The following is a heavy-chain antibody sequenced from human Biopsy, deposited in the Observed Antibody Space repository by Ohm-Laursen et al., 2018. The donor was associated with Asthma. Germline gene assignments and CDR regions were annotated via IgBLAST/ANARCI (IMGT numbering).Heavy chain of an antibody. CDR2: INGGGDRT. J-gene: IGHJ3*02. CDR3: ARAYGGSFFSGSFDI. CDR1: GFTFSTHH. D-gene: IGHD4-23*01. Sequence: SLRLSCAASGFTFSTHHLSWVRQAPGKGLEWVSSINGGGDRTWYADSVKGRFTISRDKSENTLYLQMNSLRAEDTAVYYCARAYGGSFFSGSFDIWGQGTMVTVSS. V-gene: IGHV3-23*01.